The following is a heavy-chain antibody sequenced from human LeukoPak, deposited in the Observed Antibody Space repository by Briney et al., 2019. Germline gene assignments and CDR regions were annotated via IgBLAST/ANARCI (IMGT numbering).Heavy chain of an antibody. Sequence: SETLSLTCTVSGGSIISSDYHWGWVRQPPGKGLEWIGEINHSGSTNYNPSLKSRVTISVDTSKNQFSLKLSSVTAADTAVYYCARGLKNWGQGTLVTVSS. CDR1: GGSIISSDYH. CDR2: INHSGST. V-gene: IGHV4-39*07. J-gene: IGHJ4*02. CDR3: ARGLKN.